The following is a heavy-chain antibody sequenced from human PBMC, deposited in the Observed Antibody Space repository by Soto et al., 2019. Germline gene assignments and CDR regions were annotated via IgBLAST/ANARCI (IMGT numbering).Heavy chain of an antibody. D-gene: IGHD3-16*02. V-gene: IGHV3-11*01. CDR2: ISSSGSTI. CDR3: ARDTIWGSYRPWAFDI. Sequence: QVQLVESGGGLVKPGGSLRLSCAAYGFTFSDYYMSWIRQAPGKGQEWVSYISSSGSTIYYADSVKGRFTISRDNAKNSLYLQMNSLRAEDTAVYYCARDTIWGSYRPWAFDIWGQGTMVTVSS. J-gene: IGHJ3*02. CDR1: GFTFSDYY.